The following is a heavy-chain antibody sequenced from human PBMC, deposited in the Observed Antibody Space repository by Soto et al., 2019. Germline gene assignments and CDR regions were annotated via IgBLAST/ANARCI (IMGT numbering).Heavy chain of an antibody. CDR1: GGSFSGYY. D-gene: IGHD3-9*01. V-gene: IGHV4-34*01. Sequence: QVHLQQWGAGLLKPSETLSLTCAVYGGSFSGYYWSWIRQPPGKGLEWIGEINHSGSTNYNPSLKSRVTISVDTSKNQFSLKLSSVTAADTAVYYCAATQLRFFDSSTRPGYLQHWGQGTLVTVSS. CDR2: INHSGST. J-gene: IGHJ1*01. CDR3: AATQLRFFDSSTRPGYLQH.